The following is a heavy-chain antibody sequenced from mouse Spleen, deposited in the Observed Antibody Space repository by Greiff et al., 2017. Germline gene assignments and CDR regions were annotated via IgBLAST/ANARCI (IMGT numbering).Heavy chain of an antibody. CDR3: ARHVDYDVGFDY. CDR2: ISSGGSYT. Sequence: EVQLVESGGGLVKPGGSLKLSCAASGFTFSSYAMSWVRQTPEKRLEWVATISSGGSYTYYPDSVKGRFTISRDNAKNTLYLQMSSLRSEDTAMYYCARHVDYDVGFDYWGQGTTLTVSS. CDR1: GFTFSSYA. V-gene: IGHV5-9-3*01. J-gene: IGHJ2*01. D-gene: IGHD2-4*01.